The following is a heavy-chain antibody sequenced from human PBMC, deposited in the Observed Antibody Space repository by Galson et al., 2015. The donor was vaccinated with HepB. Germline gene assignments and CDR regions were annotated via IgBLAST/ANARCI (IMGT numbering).Heavy chain of an antibody. Sequence: SLRLSCAASRFTFSSYAMSWVRQAPGKGLEWVSAISNSGGSTYYADSVKGRCTISRDNSKNTLYLQMNSLRVEDTAVYYCAKDRMIRGLIIGDLDCWGQGTLVTVSS. V-gene: IGHV3-23*01. J-gene: IGHJ4*02. CDR3: AKDRMIRGLIIGDLDC. CDR1: RFTFSSYA. D-gene: IGHD3-10*01. CDR2: ISNSGGST.